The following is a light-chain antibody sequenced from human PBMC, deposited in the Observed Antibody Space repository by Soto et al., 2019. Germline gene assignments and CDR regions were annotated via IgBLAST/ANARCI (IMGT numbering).Light chain of an antibody. V-gene: IGLV2-14*03. Sequence: QSALTQPASVSGSPGQSITISCTGTSSDVGGYDYVSWYQHHPGKVPQLMIYDVTVRPSGVSNRFSGSKSGSTASLTISGLQADDEADYYCSSFTSTSTVIFGGGTKLTVL. CDR3: SSFTSTSTVI. J-gene: IGLJ2*01. CDR2: DVT. CDR1: SSDVGGYDY.